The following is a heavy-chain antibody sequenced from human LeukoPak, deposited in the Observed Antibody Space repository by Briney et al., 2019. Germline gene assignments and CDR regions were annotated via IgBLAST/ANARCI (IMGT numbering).Heavy chain of an antibody. V-gene: IGHV5-51*01. CDR2: IYPGDSDT. D-gene: IGHD2-15*01. CDR3: ATSCSSSTCYDS. Sequence: GESLKISCKGSGYSLTSYWIGRLRQMPGKGLEWMGIIYPGDSDTRYSPSFQGQVTMSVDKSISTVYLQWSSLKASDTAMYYCATSCSSSTCYDSWGQGTLVTVSS. J-gene: IGHJ4*02. CDR1: GYSLTSYW.